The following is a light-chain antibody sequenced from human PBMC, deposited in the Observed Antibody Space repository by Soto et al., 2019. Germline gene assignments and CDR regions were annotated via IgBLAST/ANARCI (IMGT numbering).Light chain of an antibody. Sequence: QTVVTQEPSFSVSPGGTVTLTCGLSSGSVSPSYYPGWFQQTPGQAPRALIYTTNTRSSGVPDRFSGSILGNKAALTITGAQADDESDYYCVLYMGSGIWVFGGGTQVTVL. CDR1: SGSVSPSYY. J-gene: IGLJ3*02. V-gene: IGLV8-61*01. CDR3: VLYMGSGIWV. CDR2: TTN.